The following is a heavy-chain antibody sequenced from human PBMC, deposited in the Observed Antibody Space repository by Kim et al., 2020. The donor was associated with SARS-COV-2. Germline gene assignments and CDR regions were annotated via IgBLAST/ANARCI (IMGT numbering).Heavy chain of an antibody. D-gene: IGHD3-10*01. J-gene: IGHJ5*02. CDR2: IYYSGST. V-gene: IGHV4-31*03. CDR3: ARVLWFGEKRRRGYWFDP. CDR1: GGSISSGGYY. Sequence: SETLSLTCTVSGGSISSGGYYWSWIRQHPGKGLEWIGYIYYSGSTYYNPSLKSRVTISVDTSKNQFSLKLSSVTAADTAVYYCARVLWFGEKRRRGYWFDPWGQGTLVTVSS.